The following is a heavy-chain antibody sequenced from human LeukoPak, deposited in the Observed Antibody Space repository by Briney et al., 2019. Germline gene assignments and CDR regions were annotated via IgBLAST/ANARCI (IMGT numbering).Heavy chain of an antibody. V-gene: IGHV3-23*01. CDR3: AKDADSSNWYNWFDP. CDR2: ISGSGGST. Sequence: GGSLRLSCAASGFTFSSYSMNWVRQAPGKGLEWVSAISGSGGSTYYADSVKGRLTISRDNSKNTLYLQMNSLRAEDTAVYYCAKDADSSNWYNWFDPWGQGTLVTVSS. D-gene: IGHD6-13*01. CDR1: GFTFSSYS. J-gene: IGHJ5*02.